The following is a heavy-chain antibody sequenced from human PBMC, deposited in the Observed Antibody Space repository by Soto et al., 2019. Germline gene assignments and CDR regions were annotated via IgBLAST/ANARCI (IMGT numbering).Heavy chain of an antibody. J-gene: IGHJ4*02. CDR1: GGTLSSYA. CDR2: IIPVVGTT. CDR3: ARGPYPEYWFYY. D-gene: IGHD6-6*01. V-gene: IGHV1-69*12. Sequence: QVQVVQSGAEVKKPGSSVKVSCKSSGGTLSSYAVSWVRQAPGEGLEWVGGIIPVVGTTIYAPKFQGRVTINADEFTTTAYMELSSLRSDDTAVYYCARGPYPEYWFYYWGQGTLVTVSS.